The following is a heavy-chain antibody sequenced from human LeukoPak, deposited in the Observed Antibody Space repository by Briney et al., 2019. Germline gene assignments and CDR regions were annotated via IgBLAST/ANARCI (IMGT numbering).Heavy chain of an antibody. J-gene: IGHJ1*01. Sequence: GGSLRLSCAASGFSFSSYEMNWVRQAPGKGLEWVSYISSSGSTIYYADSVKGRFTIYRDNAKNSLYLQMNSLRAEDTAVYYCARGTYYYDSSGYYPAEYFQHWGQGTLVTVSS. V-gene: IGHV3-48*03. D-gene: IGHD3-22*01. CDR2: ISSSGSTI. CDR1: GFSFSSYE. CDR3: ARGTYYYDSSGYYPAEYFQH.